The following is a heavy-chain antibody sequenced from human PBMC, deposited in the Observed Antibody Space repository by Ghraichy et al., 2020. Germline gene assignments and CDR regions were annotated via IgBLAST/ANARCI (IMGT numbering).Heavy chain of an antibody. CDR1: GGSFSGYY. CDR2: INHSGST. CDR3: AREGLRWSKKARYFDL. V-gene: IGHV4-34*01. D-gene: IGHD4-23*01. J-gene: IGHJ2*01. Sequence: SGTLSLTCAVYGGSFSGYYWSWIRQPPGKGLEWIGEINHSGSTNYNPSLKSRVTISVDTSKNQFSLKLSSVTAADTAVYYCAREGLRWSKKARYFDLWGRGTLVTVSS.